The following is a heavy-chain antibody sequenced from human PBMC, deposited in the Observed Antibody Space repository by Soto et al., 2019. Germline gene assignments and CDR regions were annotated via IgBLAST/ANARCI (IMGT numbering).Heavy chain of an antibody. V-gene: IGHV1-46*03. J-gene: IGHJ4*02. CDR1: GYTFTSYY. CDR3: AIDQEPQYYYGSGSLDY. D-gene: IGHD3-10*01. CDR2: INPSGGST. Sequence: ASVKVSCKASGYTFTSYYMHWVRQAPGQGLEWMGIINPSGGSTSYAQKFQGRVTMTRDTSTSTVYMELSSLRSEDTAVYYCAIDQEPQYYYGSGSLDYWGQGTLVTVSS.